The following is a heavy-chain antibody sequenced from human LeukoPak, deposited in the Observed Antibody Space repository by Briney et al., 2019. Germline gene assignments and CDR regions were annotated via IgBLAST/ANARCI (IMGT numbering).Heavy chain of an antibody. CDR2: IIPILGIA. CDR3: ARDRPYCSGGSCLYYFDY. V-gene: IGHV1-69*04. D-gene: IGHD2-15*01. J-gene: IGHJ4*02. CDR1: GGTFSSYA. Sequence: GASVKVSCKASGGTFSSYAISWVRQAPGQGLEWMGRIIPILGIANYAQKFQGRVTITADKSTSTAYMELSSLRSEDTAVYYCARDRPYCSGGSCLYYFDYWGQGTLVTVSS.